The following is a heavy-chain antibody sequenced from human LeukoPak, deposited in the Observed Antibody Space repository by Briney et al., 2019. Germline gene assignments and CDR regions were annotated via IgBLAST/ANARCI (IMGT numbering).Heavy chain of an antibody. CDR2: INHSGST. CDR3: ARDLLNEGNHLDY. J-gene: IGHJ4*02. Sequence: SETLSLTCAVYGASFSGYYWSWIRQPPGKGLEWIGEINHSGSTNYNPSLKSRLTMSVDTSKNQFSLKLSSVTAADTAVYYCARDLLNEGNHLDYWGQGTLVTVSS. D-gene: IGHD4-23*01. CDR1: GASFSGYY. V-gene: IGHV4-34*10.